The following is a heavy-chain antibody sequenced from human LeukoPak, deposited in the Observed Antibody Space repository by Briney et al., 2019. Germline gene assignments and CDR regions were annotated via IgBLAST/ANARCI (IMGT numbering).Heavy chain of an antibody. J-gene: IGHJ3*02. V-gene: IGHV4-59*01. CDR2: IYYSGNT. CDR1: GGSISSFY. D-gene: IGHD1-7*01. Sequence: PSETLSLTCTVSGGSISSFYWSWLRQPPGKGLEWLGYIYYSGNTNYSPSLKSRVTMSVDTSKNQFSLKLSSVTAADTAVYYCARDWITGTGDAFDIWGQGTMVTVSS. CDR3: ARDWITGTGDAFDI.